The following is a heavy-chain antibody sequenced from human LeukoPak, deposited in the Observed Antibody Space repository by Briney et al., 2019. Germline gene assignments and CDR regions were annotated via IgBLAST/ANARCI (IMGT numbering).Heavy chain of an antibody. CDR1: GFTFRNHG. D-gene: IGHD2-15*01. J-gene: IGHJ4*02. CDR2: IWYDGSNQ. Sequence: PGGSLRLSCAASGFTFRNHGMHWVRQAPGQGLEWVAVIWYDGSNQYYADSVKGRFTISRDNSRNMLYLQVSSLRAEDTAVYYCARDHLDGSGYLDYWGQGTLVTVSS. CDR3: ARDHLDGSGYLDY. V-gene: IGHV3-33*01.